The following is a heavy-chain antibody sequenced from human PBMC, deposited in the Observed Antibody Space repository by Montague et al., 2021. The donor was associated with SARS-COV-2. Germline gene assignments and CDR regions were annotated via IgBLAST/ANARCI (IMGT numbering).Heavy chain of an antibody. Sequence: CAISGDSVSSNNVAWNWIRQSPSRGLEWLGRTNYRSKWHYDYAVSVKSRILIIPNTSENQFSLQLNSVTPEDTAVYYCARDAHNGSTWPFSGYGMDVWGQGTTVTVSS. CDR3: ARDAHNGSTWPFSGYGMDV. D-gene: IGHD6-13*01. V-gene: IGHV6-1*01. J-gene: IGHJ6*02. CDR1: GDSVSSNNVA. CDR2: TNYRSKWHY.